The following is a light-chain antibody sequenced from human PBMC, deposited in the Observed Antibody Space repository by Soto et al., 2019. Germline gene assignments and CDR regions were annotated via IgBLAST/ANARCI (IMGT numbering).Light chain of an antibody. Sequence: QSALTQPPSASGSPGQSVTISCTGTSSDVGAYIFVSWYQQHPGKAPKLMVYDVNRRPLGVPDRFFGSKSGNTASLTVSGLQAEDEADYYCVSFAGGTYVFGTGTKLTVL. J-gene: IGLJ1*01. CDR2: DVN. CDR3: VSFAGGTYV. CDR1: SSDVGAYIF. V-gene: IGLV2-8*01.